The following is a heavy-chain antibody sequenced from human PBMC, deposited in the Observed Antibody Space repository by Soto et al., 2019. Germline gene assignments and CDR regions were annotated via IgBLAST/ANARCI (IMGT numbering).Heavy chain of an antibody. CDR3: ARDNLDYYDSSGSYYLFDY. J-gene: IGHJ4*02. CDR2: ISYDGSNK. Sequence: GGSLRLSCAASGFTFSSYAMHWVRQAPGKGLEWVAVISYDGSNKYYADSVKGRFTISRDNSKNTLYLQMNSLRAEDTAVYYCARDNLDYYDSSGSYYLFDYWGQGTLVTVSS. CDR1: GFTFSSYA. D-gene: IGHD3-22*01. V-gene: IGHV3-30-3*01.